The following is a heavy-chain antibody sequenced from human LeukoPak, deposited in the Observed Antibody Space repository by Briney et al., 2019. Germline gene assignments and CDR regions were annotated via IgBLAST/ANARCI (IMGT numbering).Heavy chain of an antibody. J-gene: IGHJ4*02. D-gene: IGHD3-9*01. CDR3: AKVSERYYDIFFPRGPLGY. V-gene: IGHV3-23*01. CDR2: ISGSGGST. Sequence: TGGSLRLSCAASGFTFSSYGMSWVRQAPGKGLEWVSAISGSGGSTYYADSVKGRFTISRDNSKNTLYLQMNSLRAEDTAVYYCAKVSERYYDIFFPRGPLGYWGQGTLVTVSS. CDR1: GFTFSSYG.